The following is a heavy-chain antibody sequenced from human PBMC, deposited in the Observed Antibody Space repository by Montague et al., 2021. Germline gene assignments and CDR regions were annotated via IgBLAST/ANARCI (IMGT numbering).Heavy chain of an antibody. Sequence: SLRLSCAASDFTFSTYAMHWVRQAPGKGLEWVAVIWYDGSNKFYADSVKGRFTISRDNSKNTLYLQRNNLRAEDTAMYYCAREVAPGSGSNSVDYWGQGTLVTVSS. CDR2: IWYDGSNK. CDR1: DFTFSTYA. CDR3: AREVAPGSGSNSVDY. D-gene: IGHD3-10*01. J-gene: IGHJ4*02. V-gene: IGHV3-33*01.